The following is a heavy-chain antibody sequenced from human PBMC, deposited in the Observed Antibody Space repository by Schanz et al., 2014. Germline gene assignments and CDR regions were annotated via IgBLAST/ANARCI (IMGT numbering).Heavy chain of an antibody. D-gene: IGHD6-19*01. CDR2: INSRSNFI. Sequence: EVQLVESGGALVQPGGSLRLSCTASRIIFGTYSMNWIRQTPKGLEWVSSINSRSNFIYYADSVKGRFTISRDNAKNSLYLQVNNLSAEDTAVYYCVRDKKGFVAVAGRAPFDYWGQGTLVTVSS. CDR1: RIIFGTYS. J-gene: IGHJ4*02. CDR3: VRDKKGFVAVAGRAPFDY. V-gene: IGHV3-21*01.